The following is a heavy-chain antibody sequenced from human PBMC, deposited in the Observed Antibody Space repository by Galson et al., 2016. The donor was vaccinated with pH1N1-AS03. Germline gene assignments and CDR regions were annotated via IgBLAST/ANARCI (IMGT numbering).Heavy chain of an antibody. CDR2: IKNDGSDQ. J-gene: IGHJ6*02. CDR1: GFSFSVFW. V-gene: IGHV3-7*01. Sequence: SLRLSCAVSGFSFSVFWMRWVRQAPGKGLESVANIKNDGSDQYYVDSVKGRFTISRDNAKNSLYLQMNSLRVEDTAIYYCASAVRGSAVDVWGQGTTATVS. D-gene: IGHD3-10*01. CDR3: ASAVRGSAVDV.